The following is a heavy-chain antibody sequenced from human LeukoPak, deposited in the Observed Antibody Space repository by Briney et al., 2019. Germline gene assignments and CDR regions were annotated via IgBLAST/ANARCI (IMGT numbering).Heavy chain of an antibody. D-gene: IGHD2/OR15-2a*01. V-gene: IGHV3-9*01. CDR3: AKDAYGGATFFYYMDV. CDR1: GFTFDDYA. CDR2: ISWNSGNI. J-gene: IGHJ6*03. Sequence: AGRSLRLSCAGSGFTFDDYAMYWVRQTPGKGLEWVSGISWNSGNIAYADFVGGRFTISRDNAKNSLSLQMNSLSDEDTAVYYCAKDAYGGATFFYYMDVWGKGTTVTVSS.